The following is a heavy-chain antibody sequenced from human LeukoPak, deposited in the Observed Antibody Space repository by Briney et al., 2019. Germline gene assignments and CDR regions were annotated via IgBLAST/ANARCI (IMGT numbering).Heavy chain of an antibody. CDR1: GFTFSRYE. CDR3: ARVGPYYYYYGMDV. Sequence: GGSLRLSCAASGFTFSRYEINWVRQAPRKGLEWVSYISSSSSSIYYVDSVKGRFTVSRGNAKNSLYLQINSLRAEDTAVYYCARVGPYYYYYGMDVWGQGTTVTVSS. D-gene: IGHD1-26*01. V-gene: IGHV3-48*03. J-gene: IGHJ6*02. CDR2: ISSSSSSI.